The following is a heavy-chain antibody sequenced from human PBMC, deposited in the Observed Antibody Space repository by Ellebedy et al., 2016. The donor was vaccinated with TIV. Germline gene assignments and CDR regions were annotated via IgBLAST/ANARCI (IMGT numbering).Heavy chain of an antibody. CDR1: GFTFSNYA. V-gene: IGHV3-23*01. Sequence: GGSLRLXXAASGFTFSNYAMSWVRRAPGGGLEWVSGISEGGGGAYYADSVEGRFIISRDNSKNTLFLQMTGLRAEDTAVYYCAKELISAAGVFDSWGQGTLVTVSS. D-gene: IGHD6-25*01. J-gene: IGHJ4*02. CDR3: AKELISAAGVFDS. CDR2: ISEGGGGA.